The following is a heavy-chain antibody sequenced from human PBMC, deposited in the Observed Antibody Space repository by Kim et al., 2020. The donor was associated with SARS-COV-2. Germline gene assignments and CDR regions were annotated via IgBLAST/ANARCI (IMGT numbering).Heavy chain of an antibody. Sequence: SETLSLTCAVYGGSFSGYYWSWIRQPPGKGLEWIGEINHSGSTNYNASLKSRVTISVDTSKNQFSLKLSSVTAADTAVYYCARGRPAFTIFGVVNPPGGAFDIWGQGTMVTVSS. CDR2: INHSGST. V-gene: IGHV4-34*01. D-gene: IGHD3-3*01. CDR3: ARGRPAFTIFGVVNPPGGAFDI. CDR1: GGSFSGYY. J-gene: IGHJ3*02.